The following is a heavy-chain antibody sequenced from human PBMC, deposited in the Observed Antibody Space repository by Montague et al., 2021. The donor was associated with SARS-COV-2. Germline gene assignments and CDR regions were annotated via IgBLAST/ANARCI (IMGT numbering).Heavy chain of an antibody. Sequence: SETLSLTCTVSGGSISSSSYYWGWIRQPPGKGLEWIGSIYYSGSTYYNPSLKSRVTISVDTSKNQFSLRLSSVTAADTVVYYCARLYDSSSYYYGMDVWGQGTTVTVSS. CDR1: GGSISSSSYY. V-gene: IGHV4-39*01. CDR2: IYYSGST. CDR3: ARLYDSSSYYYGMDV. J-gene: IGHJ6*02. D-gene: IGHD5/OR15-5a*01.